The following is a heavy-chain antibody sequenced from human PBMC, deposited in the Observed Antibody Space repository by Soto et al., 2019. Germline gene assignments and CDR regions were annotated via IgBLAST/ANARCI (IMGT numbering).Heavy chain of an antibody. D-gene: IGHD2-2*01. J-gene: IGHJ6*02. CDR3: ARVVVPAAMFDYYYGMDV. V-gene: IGHV1-18*01. Sequence: ASVKVSCKASGCTFTSYGISWVRQAPGQGLEWMGWISAYNGNTNYAQKLQGRVTMTTDTSTSTAYMELRSLRSDDTAVYYCARVVVPAAMFDYYYGMDVWGQGTTVTVSS. CDR1: GCTFTSYG. CDR2: ISAYNGNT.